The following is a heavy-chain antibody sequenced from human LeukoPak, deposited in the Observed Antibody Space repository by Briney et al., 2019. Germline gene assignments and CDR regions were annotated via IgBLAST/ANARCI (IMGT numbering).Heavy chain of an antibody. Sequence: GGSLRLSCAASGFTFSIYWMSWVRQAPGKGLEWVANIKQDGSEKYYVDSVKGRFTISRDNAKNSLYLRMNSLRAEDTAVYYCARDYDFWSGGHFDYWGQGTLVTVSS. CDR2: IKQDGSEK. J-gene: IGHJ4*02. CDR1: GFTFSIYW. V-gene: IGHV3-7*01. D-gene: IGHD3-3*01. CDR3: ARDYDFWSGGHFDY.